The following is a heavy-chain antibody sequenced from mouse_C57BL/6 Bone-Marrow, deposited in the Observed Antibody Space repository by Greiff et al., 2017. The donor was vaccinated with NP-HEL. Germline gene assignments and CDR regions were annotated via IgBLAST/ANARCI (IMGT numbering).Heavy chain of an antibody. D-gene: IGHD1-1*01. CDR3: ARHIVATDFDY. V-gene: IGHV1-19*01. J-gene: IGHJ2*01. CDR1: GYTFTDYY. Sequence: VQLQQSGPVLVKPGASVKMSCKASGYTFTDYYMNWVKQSHGKSLEWIGVINPYNGGTSYNQKFKGKATLTVDKSSSTAYMELNSLTSEDSAVYYCARHIVATDFDYWGQGTTLTVSS. CDR2: INPYNGGT.